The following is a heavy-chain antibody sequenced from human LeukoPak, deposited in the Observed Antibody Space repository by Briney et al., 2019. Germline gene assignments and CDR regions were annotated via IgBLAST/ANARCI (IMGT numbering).Heavy chain of an antibody. J-gene: IGHJ4*02. Sequence: ASVKVSCKASGYTFTGYHMHWVRQAPGQGLEWMGWVNPNSGGTKYAQKLQGRVTMTRDTSISTAYMELSSLRSDDTAVYYCARVAHYYDSSGPFDYWGQGTLVTVSS. V-gene: IGHV1-2*02. CDR1: GYTFTGYH. CDR3: ARVAHYYDSSGPFDY. D-gene: IGHD3-22*01. CDR2: VNPNSGGT.